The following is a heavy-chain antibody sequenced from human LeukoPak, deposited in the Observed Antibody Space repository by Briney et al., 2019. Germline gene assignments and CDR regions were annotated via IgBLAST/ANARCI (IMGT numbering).Heavy chain of an antibody. CDR3: AKIQGRGAVAGTFDY. V-gene: IGHV3-23*01. J-gene: IGHJ4*02. CDR1: GFTFSSYG. Sequence: GGSLRLSCAASGFTFSSYGMSWVRQAPGKGLEWVSAISGSGGSTYYADSVKGRFTISRDNSKNTLYLQMNSLRAEDTAVYYCAKIQGRGAVAGTFDYWGQGTLVTVSS. D-gene: IGHD6-19*01. CDR2: ISGSGGST.